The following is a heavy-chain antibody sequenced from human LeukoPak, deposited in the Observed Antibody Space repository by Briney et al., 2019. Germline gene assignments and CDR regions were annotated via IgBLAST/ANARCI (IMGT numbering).Heavy chain of an antibody. CDR2: INHSGNT. CDR3: ARRYGDPGRLIDY. CDR1: GGSFTIYS. V-gene: IGHV4-34*01. J-gene: IGHJ4*02. Sequence: SETLSLTCAVHGGSFTIYSWTWIRQSPGKGLEWIGEINHSGNTNYNPSLKSRVTISVDTSKNQFSLQVTSVTAADTAVYYCARRYGDPGRLIDYWGQGTLVTVSS. D-gene: IGHD4-17*01.